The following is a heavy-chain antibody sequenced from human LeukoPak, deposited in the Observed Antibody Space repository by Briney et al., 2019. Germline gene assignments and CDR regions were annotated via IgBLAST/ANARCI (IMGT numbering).Heavy chain of an antibody. CDR3: ARSRDWFDP. CDR2: IHDSGNT. D-gene: IGHD2-2*01. V-gene: IGHV4-4*08. J-gene: IGHJ5*02. Sequence: SETLSLTCTVSGGSISGYYWSWIRQLPGKGLEWIGFIHDSGNTYYNASLKSRVTISVDTSKNQFSLKLSSVTAADTAVYYCARSRDWFDPWGQGTPVTVSS. CDR1: GGSISGYY.